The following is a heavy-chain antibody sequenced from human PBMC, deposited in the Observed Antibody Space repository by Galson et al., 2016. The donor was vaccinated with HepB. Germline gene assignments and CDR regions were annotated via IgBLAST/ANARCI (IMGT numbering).Heavy chain of an antibody. CDR2: INSGGNTI. V-gene: IGHV3-11*04. CDR1: GFTFSDHD. Sequence: SLRLSCAGSGFTFSDHDMLWVRQAPGKGLEWVSDINSGGNTINYADSVRGRFTISRDNAKKSLYLQMNLLRVEDTGVYYCARDAVGEDFYYYYGMDVWGQGTTVTVSS. J-gene: IGHJ6*02. D-gene: IGHD4-23*01. CDR3: ARDAVGEDFYYYYGMDV.